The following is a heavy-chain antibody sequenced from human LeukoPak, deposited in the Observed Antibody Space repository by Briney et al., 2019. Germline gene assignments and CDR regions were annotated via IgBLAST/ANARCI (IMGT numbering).Heavy chain of an antibody. CDR3: ARNLRDGSGMHYYYYMDV. D-gene: IGHD3-10*01. CDR1: GYTFTGYY. V-gene: IGHV1-2*02. CDR2: INPNSGGT. J-gene: IGHJ6*03. Sequence: GASVKVSCKASGYTFTGYYMHWVRQAPGQGLEWMGWINPNSGGTNYAQKFQGRVTMTRDTSIRTAYMELSRLRSDDTAVYYCARNLRDGSGMHYYYYMDVWGKGTTVTISS.